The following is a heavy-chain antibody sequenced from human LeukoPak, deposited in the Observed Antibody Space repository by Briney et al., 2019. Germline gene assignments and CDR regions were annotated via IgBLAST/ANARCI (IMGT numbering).Heavy chain of an antibody. CDR2: INQNGGEK. CDR3: ARYRHLGY. V-gene: IGHV3-7*01. Sequence: PGGSLRLSCADSGFTLSGYWMNWVRPAPGKGLEWVANINQNGGEKYYVDSVRGRFTISRDNGKNSLYLQMNSLRAEDTAVYYCARYRHLGYWGQGTLVTVSS. J-gene: IGHJ4*02. CDR1: GFTLSGYW.